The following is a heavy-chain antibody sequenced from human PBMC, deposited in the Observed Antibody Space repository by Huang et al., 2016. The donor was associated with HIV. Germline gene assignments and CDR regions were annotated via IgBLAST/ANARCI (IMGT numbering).Heavy chain of an antibody. J-gene: IGHJ3*02. V-gene: IGHV5-51*01. CDR3: ARQGVGDFVVEPTGLGAFDI. CDR2: IYPGDSDT. CDR1: GYTFNGYW. D-gene: IGHD2-2*01. Sequence: EVQLVQSGAVVKKPGESLKISCKGSGYTFNGYWIGWVRQMPGKGWEWMGIIYPGDSDTTYSPSFQGQGTIAADKSIGTAYLQWSGLKASDIAMYYCARQGVGDFVVEPTGLGAFDIWGQGTMVTVSS.